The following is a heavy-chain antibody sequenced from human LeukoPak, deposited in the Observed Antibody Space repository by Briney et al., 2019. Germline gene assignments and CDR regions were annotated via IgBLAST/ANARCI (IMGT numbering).Heavy chain of an antibody. J-gene: IGHJ4*02. D-gene: IGHD3-10*01. CDR1: GFTFSSYS. CDR2: ISSSSSTI. V-gene: IGHV3-48*04. CDR3: ARVLYSSGSPYGDY. Sequence: GGSLRLSCAASGFTFSSYSMNWVRQAPGKGLEWVSYISSSSSTIYYVDSVKGRFTISRDNAKNSLYLQMNSLRAEDTAVYYCARVLYSSGSPYGDYWGQGTLVTVSS.